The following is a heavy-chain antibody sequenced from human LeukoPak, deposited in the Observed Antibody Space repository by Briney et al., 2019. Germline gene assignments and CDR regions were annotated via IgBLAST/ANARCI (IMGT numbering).Heavy chain of an antibody. CDR1: GYSFTSYW. Sequence: GESLKISCKGSGYSFTSYWIGWVRQMPGKGLEWMGIIYPGDSDTRYSPSFQGQVTISADKSISTAYLQWSSLKASDTAMYYCANQVGYCSGGSCSRADAFDIWGQGTMVTVSS. D-gene: IGHD2-15*01. J-gene: IGHJ3*02. CDR2: IYPGDSDT. V-gene: IGHV5-51*01. CDR3: ANQVGYCSGGSCSRADAFDI.